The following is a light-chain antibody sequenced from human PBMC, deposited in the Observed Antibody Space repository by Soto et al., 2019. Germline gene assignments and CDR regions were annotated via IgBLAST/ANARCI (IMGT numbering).Light chain of an antibody. CDR1: QSISSY. Sequence: DIHMTQSPSSLSASVGHRFTITCRASQSISSYLNWYQQKPGKAPKLLIYAASSLQSGVPSRFSGSGSGTDFTLTISSLKTEDFANYYCQQSYSTHTWTFGHGTKVDIK. J-gene: IGKJ1*01. CDR3: QQSYSTHTWT. CDR2: AAS. V-gene: IGKV1-39*01.